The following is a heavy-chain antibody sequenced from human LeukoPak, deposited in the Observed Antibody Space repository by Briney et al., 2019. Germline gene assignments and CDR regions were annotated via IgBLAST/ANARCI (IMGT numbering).Heavy chain of an antibody. V-gene: IGHV4-34*01. CDR3: ARGYYYDSSGYYLGY. Sequence: PSETLSLTCAVYGGSFSDYYWSWIRQIPGKGLEWIGEINHSGSTNYNPSLKSRVTISVDTSKNQFSLKLSSVTAADTAVYYCARGYYYDSSGYYLGYWGQGNPVTVSS. J-gene: IGHJ4*02. CDR2: INHSGST. D-gene: IGHD3-22*01. CDR1: GGSFSDYY.